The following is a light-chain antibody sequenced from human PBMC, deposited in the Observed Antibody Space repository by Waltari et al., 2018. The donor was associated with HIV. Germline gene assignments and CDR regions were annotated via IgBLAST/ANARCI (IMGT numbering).Light chain of an antibody. J-gene: IGKJ1*01. V-gene: IGKV1-NL1*01. CDR3: QQYYRSPRT. CDR1: QGISNS. Sequence: EIQLPQSPSPLPQSEGDKATITCRASQGISNSLAWYQQKPGKAPKLLLYAASRLESGVPSRFSGSGSGTDYSLTISSLQPEDFATYFCQQYYRSPRTFGQGTKVEIK. CDR2: AAS.